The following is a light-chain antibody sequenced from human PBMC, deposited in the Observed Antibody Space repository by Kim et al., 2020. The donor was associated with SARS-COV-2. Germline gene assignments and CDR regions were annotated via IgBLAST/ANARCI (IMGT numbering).Light chain of an antibody. CDR3: QQRSNWPLT. CDR2: GAS. Sequence: EILLTQSPATLSLSPGERATLSCRASQSVGTYLGWYQHKPGQAPRLLIYGASNRATGIPARFSGSGSGTDFTLTISSLEPEDFAVYYWQQRSNWPLTFGGGTKVDIK. CDR1: QSVGTY. J-gene: IGKJ4*01. V-gene: IGKV3-11*01.